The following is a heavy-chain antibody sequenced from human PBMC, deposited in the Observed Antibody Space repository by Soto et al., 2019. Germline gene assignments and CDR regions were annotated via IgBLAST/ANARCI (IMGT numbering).Heavy chain of an antibody. Sequence: EVQLVESGGVVVQPGGSLRLSCAASGFTFDDYSMHWVRQAPGKGLEWVSLISWDGGSTYYADSVKGRFTISRDNSKNSLYLQMNSLTTEDTAFYYCGKDGAVSDCSNRDYWGQGALVTVSS. J-gene: IGHJ4*02. CDR3: GKDGAVSDCSNRDY. CDR1: GFTFDDYS. D-gene: IGHD2-21*02. V-gene: IGHV3-43*01. CDR2: ISWDGGST.